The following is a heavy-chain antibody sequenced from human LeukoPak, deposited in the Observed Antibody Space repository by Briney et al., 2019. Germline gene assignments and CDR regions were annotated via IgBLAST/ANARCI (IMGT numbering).Heavy chain of an antibody. D-gene: IGHD2-15*01. Sequence: SETLSLTCIVSGGSISSRPYYSGWIRQRPGKGLEWIGGIYYSGNTYYNPSLKSRVTISVETSKNQFSLNLSSVTAADTAVYYCARQGGPYNWFDPWGQGTLVTVSS. CDR2: IYYSGNT. J-gene: IGHJ5*02. CDR1: GGSISSRPYY. CDR3: ARQGGPYNWFDP. V-gene: IGHV4-39*01.